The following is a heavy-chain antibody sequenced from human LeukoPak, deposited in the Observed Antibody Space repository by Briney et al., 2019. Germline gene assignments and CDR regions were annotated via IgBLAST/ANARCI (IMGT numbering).Heavy chain of an antibody. CDR2: ISSSSSYI. CDR1: GFTFSSYS. D-gene: IGHD2-2*01. Sequence: PGGSLRLSCAASGFTFSSYSMSWVRQAPGKGLEWVSSISSSSSYIYYADSVKGRFTISRDNAKNSLYLQMNSLRAEDTAVYYCARGVVVVPAALEAFDIWGQGTMVTVSS. V-gene: IGHV3-21*01. CDR3: ARGVVVVPAALEAFDI. J-gene: IGHJ3*02.